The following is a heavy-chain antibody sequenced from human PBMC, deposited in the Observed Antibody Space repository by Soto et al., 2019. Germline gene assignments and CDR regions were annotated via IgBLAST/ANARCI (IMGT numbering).Heavy chain of an antibody. J-gene: IGHJ3*01. Sequence: PGGSLRLYCAASGFSVSRNYMTWVRQAPGKGLQWVSFINIDGTTFYADSVKGRFTISRDNSKNTLSLQMNSLRAEDSAMYYCAKDLGTSDWYNYGFDLWGQGTMVTVSS. D-gene: IGHD2-2*01. CDR3: AKDLGTSDWYNYGFDL. V-gene: IGHV3-53*01. CDR2: INIDGTT. CDR1: GFSVSRNY.